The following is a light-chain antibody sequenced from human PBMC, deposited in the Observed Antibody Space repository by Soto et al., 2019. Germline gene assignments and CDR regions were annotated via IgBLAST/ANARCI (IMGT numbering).Light chain of an antibody. J-gene: IGKJ3*01. CDR1: QGIINY. Sequence: IQLTQSPSSLSASMGDRVTITCRASQGIINYLAWYQQKPGKAHKLLIYGASTLQGGVPSRFSGSGSGTDFTLTVSSLQPKDLATYYCQQLFMYPPSFGPGTTVDIK. V-gene: IGKV1-9*01. CDR2: GAS. CDR3: QQLFMYPPS.